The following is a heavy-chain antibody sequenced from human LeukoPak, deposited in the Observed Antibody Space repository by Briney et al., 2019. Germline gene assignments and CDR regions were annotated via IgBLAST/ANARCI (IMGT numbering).Heavy chain of an antibody. J-gene: IGHJ4*02. Sequence: ASVKVSCKASGGTFSSYAISWVRQAPGQGLEWMGRINPNSGGTNYAQKFQGRVTMTRDTSISTAYMELSRLRSDDTAVYYCAREFQGRGDSRPRNFDYWGQGTLVTVSS. V-gene: IGHV1-2*06. D-gene: IGHD3-22*01. CDR3: AREFQGRGDSRPRNFDY. CDR1: GGTFSSYA. CDR2: INPNSGGT.